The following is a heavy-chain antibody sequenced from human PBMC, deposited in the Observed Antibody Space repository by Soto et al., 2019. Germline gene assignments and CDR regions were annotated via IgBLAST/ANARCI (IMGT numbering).Heavy chain of an antibody. Sequence: QVPLVQSGAEVKKPGSSLNISCKASRDTFTSYSINWVRQAPGQGLEWMGGIIPIFGTANYAQKFKDRVTITADESTNTAYMALTSLRPDDTAVYYCTQVDYDTTGWFDPWGQGTLVTVSS. CDR3: TQVDYDTTGWFDP. D-gene: IGHD3-22*01. J-gene: IGHJ5*02. CDR2: IIPIFGTA. V-gene: IGHV1-69*01. CDR1: RDTFTSYS.